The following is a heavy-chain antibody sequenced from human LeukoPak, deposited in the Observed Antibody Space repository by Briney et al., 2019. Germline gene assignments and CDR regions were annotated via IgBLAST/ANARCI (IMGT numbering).Heavy chain of an antibody. J-gene: IGHJ4*02. D-gene: IGHD6-13*01. V-gene: IGHV1-2*02. CDR3: ARASPGYSSSWYDFDY. CDR1: GYTFTGYY. Sequence: GASMKVSCKASGYTFTGYYMHWVRQAPGQGLEWMGWINPNSGGTNYAQKFQGRVTMTRDTSISTAYMELSRLRSDDTAVYYCARASPGYSSSWYDFDYWGQGTLVTVSS. CDR2: INPNSGGT.